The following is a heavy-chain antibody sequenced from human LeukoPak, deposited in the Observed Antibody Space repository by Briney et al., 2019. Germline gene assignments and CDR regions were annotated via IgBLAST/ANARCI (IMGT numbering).Heavy chain of an antibody. CDR3: ARAHYYDSSTYYYMDV. D-gene: IGHD3-22*01. CDR1: GFTFSSYA. V-gene: IGHV3-23*01. J-gene: IGHJ6*03. CDR2: ISGSGGRI. Sequence: PGGSLRLSCAASGFTFSSYAMSWVRQAPGKGLEWVSAISGSGGRIYYGASVKGRFTISRDNSKNTLNMQMNSLRAEDTAVYYCARAHYYDSSTYYYMDVWGKGTTVTVSS.